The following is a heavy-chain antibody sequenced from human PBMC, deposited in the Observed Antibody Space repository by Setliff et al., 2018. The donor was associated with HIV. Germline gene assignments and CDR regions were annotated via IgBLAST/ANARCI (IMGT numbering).Heavy chain of an antibody. CDR3: GKDRYDNYVWGSYHGPDF. V-gene: IGHV3-30*02. Sequence: PGGSLRLSCAASGFTFNNAWMTWVRQAPGKGLEWVAFINYDESSEYYADSVKGRVSISRDNSKNTLYLQMNSLRAEDTAVYYCGKDRYDNYVWGSYHGPDFWGQGTLVTVSS. D-gene: IGHD3-16*01. CDR2: INYDESSE. J-gene: IGHJ4*02. CDR1: GFTFNNAW.